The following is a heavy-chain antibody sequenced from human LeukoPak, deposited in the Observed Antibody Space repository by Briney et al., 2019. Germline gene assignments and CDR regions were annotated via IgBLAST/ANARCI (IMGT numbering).Heavy chain of an antibody. Sequence: GGSLRLSCAASGFTFSSYGMHWVRQAPGKGLEWVAVVSFDGSDKYYADSVRGRFTISRDNSKNTLYLQMNSLRAEDTAVYYCAKEDNGDSFDYWGQGTLVTVSS. CDR3: AKEDNGDSFDY. J-gene: IGHJ4*02. CDR2: VSFDGSDK. CDR1: GFTFSSYG. D-gene: IGHD2-21*01. V-gene: IGHV3-30*18.